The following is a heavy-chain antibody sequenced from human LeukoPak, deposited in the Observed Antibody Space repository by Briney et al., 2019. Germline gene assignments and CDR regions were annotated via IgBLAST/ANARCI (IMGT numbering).Heavy chain of an antibody. V-gene: IGHV1-2*02. CDR3: AKDLMTTVIPFDY. D-gene: IGHD4-17*01. J-gene: IGHJ4*02. Sequence: ASVKVSCKASGYTFTGYYMHWVRQAPGQGLEWMGWINPNSGGTNYAQKFQGRVTMTRDTSISTAYMERSRLRSDDTAVYYCAKDLMTTVIPFDYWGQGTLVTVSS. CDR1: GYTFTGYY. CDR2: INPNSGGT.